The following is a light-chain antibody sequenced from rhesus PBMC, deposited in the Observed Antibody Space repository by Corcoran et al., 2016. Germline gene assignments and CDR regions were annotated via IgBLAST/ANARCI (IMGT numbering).Light chain of an antibody. CDR2: GAS. CDR1: QSVSSY. J-gene: IGKJ2*01. V-gene: IGKV3S9*01. Sequence: EIVMTQSPATLSLSPGERATLSCRASQSVSSYVAWYQQKPEQAPRLLLDGASSRATGIPDRFSGSGSWTDFTLTISSLEPEDFAVYSCQQYSNWPHSFGQGTKVEIK. CDR3: QQYSNWPHS.